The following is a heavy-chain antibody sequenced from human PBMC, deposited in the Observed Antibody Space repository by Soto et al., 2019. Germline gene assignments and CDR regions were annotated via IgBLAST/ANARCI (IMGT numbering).Heavy chain of an antibody. J-gene: IGHJ6*02. CDR3: TTSHPRYYYYGMDV. V-gene: IGHV3-15*07. Sequence: GGSPRLSCAASGFTCSNAWMNWVRQAPGKGLEWVGRIKSKTDGGTTDYAAPVKGRFTISRDDSKNTLYLQMNSLKTGDTAVYYCTTSHPRYYYYGMDVWGQGTTVTVSS. CDR2: IKSKTDGGTT. CDR1: GFTCSNAW.